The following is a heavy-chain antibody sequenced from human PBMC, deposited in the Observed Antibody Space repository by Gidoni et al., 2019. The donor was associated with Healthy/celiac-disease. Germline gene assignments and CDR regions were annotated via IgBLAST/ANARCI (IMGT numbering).Heavy chain of an antibody. CDR2: IWYDGSNK. D-gene: IGHD6-19*01. V-gene: IGHV3-33*08. J-gene: IGHJ4*02. CDR1: GFTFSSYG. Sequence: QVQLVESGGGVVQPGRSLRLACAASGFTFSSYGMHWVRQGPGKGLEWVAVIWYDGSNKYYADSVKGRFTISRDNSKNTLYLQMNSLRAEDTAVYYCARDPAPPVEQWLVPFDYWGQGTLVTVSS. CDR3: ARDPAPPVEQWLVPFDY.